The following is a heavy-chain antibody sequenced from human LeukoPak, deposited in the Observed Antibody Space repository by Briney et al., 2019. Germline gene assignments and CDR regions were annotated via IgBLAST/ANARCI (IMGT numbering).Heavy chain of an antibody. CDR1: GGSISSGVYY. J-gene: IGHJ6*03. CDR2: IYTSGST. D-gene: IGHD4-17*01. CDR3: ARGPHYGDGNYFFHMDV. V-gene: IGHV4-61*02. Sequence: PSQTLSLTCTVSGGSISSGVYYWSWIRQPAGKGLEWIGRIYTSGSTNYNPSLKSRVTISVGTSKNQFSLKLSSVTAADTAVYYCARGPHYGDGNYFFHMDVWGKGTTVTISS.